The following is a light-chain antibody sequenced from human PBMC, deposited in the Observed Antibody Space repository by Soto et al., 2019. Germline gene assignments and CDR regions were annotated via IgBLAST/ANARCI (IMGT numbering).Light chain of an antibody. Sequence: DIQMTQSPSTLSASVGDRVTITCRASQSISSWLAWYQQKPGKAPKLLIYKASSLESGVPSRFSGSESGTEFTLTISSLQPDDFATYYCQHRSIWPVSFGQGTRLEIK. V-gene: IGKV1-5*03. CDR2: KAS. CDR3: QHRSIWPVS. CDR1: QSISSW. J-gene: IGKJ5*01.